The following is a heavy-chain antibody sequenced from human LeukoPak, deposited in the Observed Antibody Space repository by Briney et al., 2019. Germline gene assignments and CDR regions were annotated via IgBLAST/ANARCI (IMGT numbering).Heavy chain of an antibody. V-gene: IGHV3-11*03. J-gene: IGHJ4*02. CDR2: ISSSGDYT. Sequence: GGSLRLSCAASGFTFSDYYMSWIRQAPGKGLEWLSYISSSGDYTNYADSLKGRFTISRGNAKNSLYLQMNSLRAEDTAMYYCARGGPMGRYWGQGTLVTVSS. CDR1: GFTFSDYY. D-gene: IGHD3-10*01. CDR3: ARGGPMGRY.